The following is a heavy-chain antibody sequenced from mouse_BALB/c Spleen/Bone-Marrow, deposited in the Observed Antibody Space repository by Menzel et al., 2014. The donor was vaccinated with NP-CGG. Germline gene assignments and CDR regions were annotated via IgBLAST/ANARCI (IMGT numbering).Heavy chain of an antibody. V-gene: IGHV14-3*02. Sequence: VQLKESGAELVKPGASVKLSCTASGFNIKDTYMHWVKQRPEQGLEWIGGIDPANGNTKYDPKFQGKATITADTSSNTAYLQLSSLTSEDAAVYYCAMYYYGSSLFAYWGQGTLVTVSA. J-gene: IGHJ3*01. CDR3: AMYYYGSSLFAY. CDR1: GFNIKDTY. CDR2: IDPANGNT. D-gene: IGHD1-1*01.